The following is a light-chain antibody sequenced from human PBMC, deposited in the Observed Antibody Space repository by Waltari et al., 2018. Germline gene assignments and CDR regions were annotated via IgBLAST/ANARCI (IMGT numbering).Light chain of an antibody. CDR2: DVS. Sequence: EIVLTQSPGTLSLSPGERATLSCRASQSVTSTYLAWYQQKPGQAPRLLIYDVSSRATGILDRFSGSGSGTDFTLTISRLEPEDFAVYFCQQYSSPPNSFGQGTKLEIK. V-gene: IGKV3-20*01. CDR1: QSVTSTY. J-gene: IGKJ2*03. CDR3: QQYSSPPNS.